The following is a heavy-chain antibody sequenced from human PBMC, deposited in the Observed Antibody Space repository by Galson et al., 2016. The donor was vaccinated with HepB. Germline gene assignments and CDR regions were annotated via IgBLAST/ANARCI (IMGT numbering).Heavy chain of an antibody. Sequence: SVKVSCKASGYTFTSHYMHWVRQAPGQGLEWMGMISPTGGSADYAQKFQGRVTMTRDTSTTTFYMELNRLTSDDTAVYYCAEDEPPMLDTSGWDNWFYPWGQGTLVTVSP. CDR3: AEDEPPMLDTSGWDNWFYP. D-gene: IGHD6-19*01. CDR1: GYTFTSHY. CDR2: ISPTGGSA. J-gene: IGHJ5*02. V-gene: IGHV1-46*01.